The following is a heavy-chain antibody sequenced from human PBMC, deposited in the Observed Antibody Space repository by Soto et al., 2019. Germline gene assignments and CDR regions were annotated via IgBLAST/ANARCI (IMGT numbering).Heavy chain of an antibody. Sequence: GGSLRLSCAASGFTFSDYAMHWVRQAPGKGLEWVTDISIDGKNICYADSVKGRFTISRDNAKNSLYLQMNSLRDEDTAVYYCARESAALNWFDPWGQGTLVTVSS. CDR1: GFTFSDYA. V-gene: IGHV3-48*02. J-gene: IGHJ5*02. D-gene: IGHD2-2*01. CDR2: ISIDGKNI. CDR3: ARESAALNWFDP.